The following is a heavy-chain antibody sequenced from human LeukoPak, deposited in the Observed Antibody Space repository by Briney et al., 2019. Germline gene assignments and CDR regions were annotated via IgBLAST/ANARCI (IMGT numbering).Heavy chain of an antibody. J-gene: IGHJ4*02. CDR1: GFTFSSYS. CDR2: ISSSSSYI. V-gene: IGHV3-21*01. CDR3: AREGCSSTSCYPDY. Sequence: GGSLRLSCAASGFTFSSYSMNWVRQAPGKGLEWVSSISSSSSYIYYAASVKGRFTISRDNAKNSLYLQMNSLRAEDTAVYYCAREGCSSTSCYPDYWGQGTLVTVSS. D-gene: IGHD2-2*01.